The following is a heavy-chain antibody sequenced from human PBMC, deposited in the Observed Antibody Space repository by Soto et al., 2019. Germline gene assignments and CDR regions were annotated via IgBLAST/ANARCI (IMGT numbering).Heavy chain of an antibody. CDR1: GCTFSSYA. V-gene: IGHV1-69*13. CDR3: ARGVNSGSYYFDYYGMDV. J-gene: IGHJ6*02. D-gene: IGHD1-26*01. CDR2: VIPIFGTA. Sequence: ASVKVSCKASGCTFSSYASSLVRQAPGHGREGKGGVIPIFGTANYAQKFQGRVTITADESTSTAYMELRSLRSEDTAVYDCARGVNSGSYYFDYYGMDVWGQGTTVTVSS.